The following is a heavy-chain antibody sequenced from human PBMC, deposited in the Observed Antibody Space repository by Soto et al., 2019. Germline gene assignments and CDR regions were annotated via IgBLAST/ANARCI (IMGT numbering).Heavy chain of an antibody. CDR3: AKDRSPGATTWNVY. CDR1: GFIFSSSA. D-gene: IGHD1-26*01. V-gene: IGHV3-23*01. Sequence: DVQLLESGGALVQPGGSLRLSCVVSGFIFSSSAMNWVRQAPGKGLEWVSTISGSGVSKYYADSVKGRFTISRDNSNNTVSLQMHSLRAEDAAVYYCAKDRSPGATTWNVYWGQGTLVTVSS. J-gene: IGHJ4*02. CDR2: ISGSGVSK.